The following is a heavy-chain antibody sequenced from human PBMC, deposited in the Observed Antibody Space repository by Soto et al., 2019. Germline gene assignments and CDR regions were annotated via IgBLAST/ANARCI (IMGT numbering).Heavy chain of an antibody. CDR3: AKDHRFGELLLYYFDY. V-gene: IGHV3-23*01. CDR2: ISGSGGST. Sequence: LRDACGVWELCCTRYAMSHVSQAPGKGLEWVSAISGSGGSTYYADSVKGRFTISRDNSKNTLYLQMNSLRAEDTAVYYCAKDHRFGELLLYYFDYWGQGTLVTVSS. CDR1: ELCCTRYA. J-gene: IGHJ4*02. D-gene: IGHD3-10*01.